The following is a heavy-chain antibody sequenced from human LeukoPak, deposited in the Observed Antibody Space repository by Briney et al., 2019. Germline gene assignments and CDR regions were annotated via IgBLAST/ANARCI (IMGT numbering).Heavy chain of an antibody. V-gene: IGHV3-7*01. Sequence: GGSLRLSCAASGFTFSSYWMSWVRQAPGKGLEWVANIKQDGSEKYYVDSVKGRFTISRDNAKNTLYLQMNSLRAEDTAVYYCARVGYSYGPHYFDYWGQGTLVTVSS. D-gene: IGHD5-18*01. CDR2: IKQDGSEK. CDR3: ARVGYSYGPHYFDY. J-gene: IGHJ4*02. CDR1: GFTFSSYW.